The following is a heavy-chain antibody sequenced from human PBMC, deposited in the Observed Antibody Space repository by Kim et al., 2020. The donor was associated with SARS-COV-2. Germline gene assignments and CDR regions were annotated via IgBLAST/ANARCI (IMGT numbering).Heavy chain of an antibody. D-gene: IGHD3-10*01. CDR2: ISGYNGHT. CDR1: GYTFTNYG. CDR3: ARAEGEWFGTEYNWFDS. Sequence: ASVKVSCKASGYTFTNYGISWVRQAPGQGLEWMGWISGYNGHTNYAQKVQGRVTMTTDTSTSTAYMELRSLRSDDTAVYYCARAEGEWFGTEYNWFDSWGQGTLVTVSS. J-gene: IGHJ5*01. V-gene: IGHV1-18*01.